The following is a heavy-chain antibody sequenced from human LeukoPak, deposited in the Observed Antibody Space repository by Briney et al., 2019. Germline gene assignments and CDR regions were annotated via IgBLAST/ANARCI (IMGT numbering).Heavy chain of an antibody. D-gene: IGHD3-3*01. V-gene: IGHV1-18*01. CDR3: ARGPRITIFGVVTYDAFDI. J-gene: IGHJ3*02. CDR1: GYTFTSYG. CDR2: ISAYNGNT. Sequence: GASVKVSCKASGYTFTSYGISWVRQAPGQGLEWMGWISAYNGNTNYAQKLQGRVTMTTDASTSTAYMELRSLRSDDTAVYYRARGPRITIFGVVTYDAFDIWGQGTMVTVSS.